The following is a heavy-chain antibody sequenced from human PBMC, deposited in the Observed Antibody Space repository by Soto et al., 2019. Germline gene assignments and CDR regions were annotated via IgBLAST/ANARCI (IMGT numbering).Heavy chain of an antibody. J-gene: IGHJ4*02. CDR3: AKANYDFWSGAFDY. D-gene: IGHD3-3*01. Sequence: GGSPRLSCAASGFPFSSYAMSWVRQAPGKGLEWVSAISGSGGSTYYADSVKGRFTISRDNSKNTLYLQMNSLRAEDTAVYYCAKANYDFWSGAFDYWGQGTPVTVSS. V-gene: IGHV3-23*01. CDR1: GFPFSSYA. CDR2: ISGSGGST.